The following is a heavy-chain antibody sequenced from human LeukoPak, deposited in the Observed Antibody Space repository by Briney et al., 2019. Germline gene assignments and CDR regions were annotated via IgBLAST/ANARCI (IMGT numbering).Heavy chain of an antibody. V-gene: IGHV3-30*02. CDR2: IQTDGRDK. CDR3: AREGGTVVIGRFDY. D-gene: IGHD2-2*01. J-gene: IGHJ4*02. Sequence: GGSLRLSCAASGIDFRASGMHWVRQAPGMGLEWVTFIQTDGRDKYYAASVAGRFTISRDNSKNTVYLNMNNLRPDDTALYYCAREGGTVVIGRFDYGGQETLVTVSS. CDR1: GIDFRASG.